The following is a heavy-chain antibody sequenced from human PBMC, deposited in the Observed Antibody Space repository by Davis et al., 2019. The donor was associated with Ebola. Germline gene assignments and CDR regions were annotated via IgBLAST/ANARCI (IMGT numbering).Heavy chain of an antibody. CDR1: GYTFTSYD. J-gene: IGHJ6*04. CDR2: MNPNRGNT. D-gene: IGHD3-10*01. V-gene: IGHV1-8*01. CDR3: ARARYGSIGMDV. Sequence: ASVKVSCKASGYTFTSYDINWMRQASGQGPEWMGWMNPNRGNTHYAQNFQGRVTMTRDTSISTAYMELSSLTSEDTAVYYCARARYGSIGMDVWGKGTTVTVSS.